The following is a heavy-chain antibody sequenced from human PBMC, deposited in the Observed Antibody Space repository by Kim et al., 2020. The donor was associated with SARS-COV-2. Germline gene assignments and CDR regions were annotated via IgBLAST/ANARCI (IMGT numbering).Heavy chain of an antibody. CDR2: IYYSGST. Sequence: SETLSLTCTVSGGSISSYYWSWIRQPPGKGLEWIGYIYYSGSTNYNPSLKSRVTISVDTSKNQFSLKLSSVTAADTAVYYCARVLGFGELPNFDYWGQGTLVTVSS. CDR3: ARVLGFGELPNFDY. J-gene: IGHJ4*02. CDR1: GGSISSYY. V-gene: IGHV4-59*13. D-gene: IGHD3-10*01.